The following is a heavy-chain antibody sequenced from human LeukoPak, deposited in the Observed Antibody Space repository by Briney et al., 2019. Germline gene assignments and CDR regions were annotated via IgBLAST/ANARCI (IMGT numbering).Heavy chain of an antibody. V-gene: IGHV3-23*01. CDR3: AKDPPYYYDSSGYGGGAFDI. D-gene: IGHD3-22*01. Sequence: GGSLRLSCAASGFTFSSYAMSWVRQAPGKGLKWVSAISGSTGNTYYADSVKGRFTISRDNSKNTVYLQMNSLRAEDTAVYYCAKDPPYYYDSSGYGGGAFDIWGQGTMVTVSS. J-gene: IGHJ3*02. CDR2: ISGSTGNT. CDR1: GFTFSSYA.